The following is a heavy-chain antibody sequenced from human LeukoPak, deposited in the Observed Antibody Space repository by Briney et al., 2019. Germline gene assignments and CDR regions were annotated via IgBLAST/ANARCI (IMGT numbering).Heavy chain of an antibody. CDR3: ARDWYFSGGSCFVDY. D-gene: IGHD2-15*01. J-gene: IGHJ4*02. V-gene: IGHV1-18*04. CDR2: ISAYNGNT. CDR1: GYTFTSYG. Sequence: GASVKVSCKASGYTFTSYGISWVRQAPGQGLEWMGWISAYNGNTNYAQKLQGRVTMTTDTSTSTAYMELRSLRSDDAAVYYCARDWYFSGGSCFVDYWGQGTLVTVSS.